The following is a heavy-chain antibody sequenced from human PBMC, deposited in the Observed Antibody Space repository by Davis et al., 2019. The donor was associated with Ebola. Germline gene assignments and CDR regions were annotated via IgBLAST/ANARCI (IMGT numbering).Heavy chain of an antibody. J-gene: IGHJ6*03. CDR2: IYHSGST. V-gene: IGHV4-4*02. Sequence: PSETLSLTCAVSGGSISSSNWWSWVRQPPGKGLEWIGEIYHSGSTNYNPSLKSRVTISVDKSKNQFSLKLSSVTAADTAVYYCARVRGGSFNPYYYYYYMDVWGKGTTVTVSS. CDR3: ARVRGGSFNPYYYYYYMDV. CDR1: GGSISSSNW. D-gene: IGHD1-26*01.